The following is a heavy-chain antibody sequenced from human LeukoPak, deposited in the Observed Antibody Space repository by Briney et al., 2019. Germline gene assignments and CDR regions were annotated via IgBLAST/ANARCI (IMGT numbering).Heavy chain of an antibody. V-gene: IGHV4-59*01. CDR1: GGSISGYY. D-gene: IGHD3-10*01. J-gene: IGHJ4*02. CDR2: IYYSGTT. CDR3: ARSSRGLDY. Sequence: PSETLSLTCTVSGGSISGYYWSWIRQPPGKGLEWIGYIYYSGTTSYNPSLKSRLTISVDTSKNHFSLQLSSVTASDTAVYYCARSSRGLDYWGQG.